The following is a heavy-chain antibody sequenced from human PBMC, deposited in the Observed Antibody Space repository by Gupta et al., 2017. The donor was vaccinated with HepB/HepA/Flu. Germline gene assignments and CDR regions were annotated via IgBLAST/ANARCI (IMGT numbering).Heavy chain of an antibody. V-gene: IGHV1-2*02. CDR3: ARNFWSGYYFDF. CDR1: GYTFTGNY. D-gene: IGHD3-3*01. Sequence: QVQLVQSGAEVKKPGASVKVSCKASGYTFTGNYMHWVRQAPGQGLEWMRWINPNSGGTNYAQKFQGRVTMTRDTSISTAYMELSRLRSDDTAIYYCARNFWSGYYFDFWGQGTLVTVSS. J-gene: IGHJ4*02. CDR2: INPNSGGT.